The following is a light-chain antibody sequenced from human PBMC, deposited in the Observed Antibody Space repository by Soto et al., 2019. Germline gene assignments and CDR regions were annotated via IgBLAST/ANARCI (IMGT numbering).Light chain of an antibody. CDR2: EVS. CDR3: SSYAGSNNWN. J-gene: IGLJ1*01. V-gene: IGLV2-14*01. CDR1: SSDVGGYNS. Sequence: QSALTQPASVSGSPGQSITISCTGTSSDVGGYNSVSWYQQHPGKAPTLMIYEVSNRPSGVSNRFSGSKSGNTASLIISGLQAEDEAEYYCSSYAGSNNWNFGTGTKLTVL.